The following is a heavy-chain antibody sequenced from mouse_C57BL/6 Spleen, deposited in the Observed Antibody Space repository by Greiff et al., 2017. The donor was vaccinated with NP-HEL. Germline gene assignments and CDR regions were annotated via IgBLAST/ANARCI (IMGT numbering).Heavy chain of an antibody. CDR3: ARAYGSSYNFDY. J-gene: IGHJ2*01. Sequence: QVQLQQPGAELVKPGASVKMSCKASGYTFTSYWITWVKQRPGQGLEWIGDIYPGSGSTNYNEKFKSKATLTVDPSSRPAYMQLSSLTSEDSAVYYCARAYGSSYNFDYWGQGTTLTVAS. CDR1: GYTFTSYW. V-gene: IGHV1-55*01. CDR2: IYPGSGST. D-gene: IGHD1-1*01.